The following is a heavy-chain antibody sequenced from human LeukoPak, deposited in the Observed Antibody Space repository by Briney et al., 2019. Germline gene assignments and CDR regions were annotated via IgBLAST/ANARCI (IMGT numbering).Heavy chain of an antibody. V-gene: IGHV3-33*06. CDR1: GFTFSSYG. Sequence: GGSLRLSCAASGFTFSSYGMHWVRQAPGKGLEWVAVIWYDGSNKYYADSVKGRFTISRDNSKNTLYLQMNSLRAEDTAVYYCAKDLVRPYYYDSSGYQAFDYRGQGTLVTVSS. CDR2: IWYDGSNK. CDR3: AKDLVRPYYYDSSGYQAFDY. D-gene: IGHD3-22*01. J-gene: IGHJ4*02.